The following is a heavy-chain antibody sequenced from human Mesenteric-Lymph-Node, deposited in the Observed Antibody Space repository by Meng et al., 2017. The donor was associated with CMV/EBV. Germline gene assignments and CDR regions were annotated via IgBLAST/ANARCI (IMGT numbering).Heavy chain of an antibody. Sequence: GESLKISCAASGFTFSTYSMNWVRQAPGKGLEWVSYISSGSSTIYYADSVKGRFTISRDNAKNSLYLQMNSLRAEDTAVYYCAREYSSSSGKGMDVWGQGTTVTVSS. CDR3: AREYSSSSGKGMDV. CDR2: ISSGSSTI. V-gene: IGHV3-48*04. CDR1: GFTFSTYS. J-gene: IGHJ6*02. D-gene: IGHD6-6*01.